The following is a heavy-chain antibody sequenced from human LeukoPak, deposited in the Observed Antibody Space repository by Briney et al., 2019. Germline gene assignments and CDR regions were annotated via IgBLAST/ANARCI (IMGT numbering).Heavy chain of an antibody. D-gene: IGHD1-26*01. Sequence: GASVKVSCKVSGYTLTELSMHWVRQAPGKGLEWMGGFDPGDGETIYAQKFQGRVTMTEDTSTDTAYMELSSLRSADTAVYYCATDPGIVGASKPFYFQHWGQGTLVTVPS. CDR1: GYTLTELS. J-gene: IGHJ1*01. CDR3: ATDPGIVGASKPFYFQH. V-gene: IGHV1-24*01. CDR2: FDPGDGET.